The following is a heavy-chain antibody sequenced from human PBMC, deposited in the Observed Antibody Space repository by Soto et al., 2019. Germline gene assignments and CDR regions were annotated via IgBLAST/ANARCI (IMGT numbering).Heavy chain of an antibody. CDR1: GFALRNHG. CDR3: ARGMSMVGVQSDY. CDR2: IWFDRSNS. D-gene: IGHD1-26*01. J-gene: IGHJ4*02. Sequence: QVQLVESGGGVVQPGTSLRLSCVVSGFALRNHGMHWVRQAPGKGLEWVAGIWFDRSNSYYADSVKGRFTIPKDDSQDTLFLQMNRLRAGDASVYYCARGMSMVGVQSDYWGQGTLVTVSS. V-gene: IGHV3-33*01.